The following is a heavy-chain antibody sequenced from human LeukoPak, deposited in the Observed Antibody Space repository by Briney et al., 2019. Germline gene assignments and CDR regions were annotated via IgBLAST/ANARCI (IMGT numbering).Heavy chain of an antibody. CDR1: GFDFSSHS. CDR3: AKEGYYGSGSEYYYYGMDV. J-gene: IGHJ6*02. CDR2: IDSGGGLI. V-gene: IGHV3-21*04. Sequence: GGSLRLSCAAAGFDFSSHSMNWVRQAPGKGLEWISYIDSGGGLIYYADSVRGRFTISRDNAKNSLYLQMNSLRAEDTALYYCAKEGYYGSGSEYYYYGMDVWGQGTTVTVSS. D-gene: IGHD3-10*01.